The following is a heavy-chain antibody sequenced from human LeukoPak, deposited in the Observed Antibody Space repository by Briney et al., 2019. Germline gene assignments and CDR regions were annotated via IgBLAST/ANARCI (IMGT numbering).Heavy chain of an antibody. V-gene: IGHV3-7*01. Sequence: PGGSLRLSCAASGFTFSSYWMSWVRRAPGKGLEWVANIKQDGSEKYYVDSVKGRFTISRDNAKNSLYLQMNSLRAEDTAVYYCARESGYLIPYFDYWGQGTLVTVSS. CDR2: IKQDGSEK. CDR3: ARESGYLIPYFDY. D-gene: IGHD3-22*01. CDR1: GFTFSSYW. J-gene: IGHJ4*02.